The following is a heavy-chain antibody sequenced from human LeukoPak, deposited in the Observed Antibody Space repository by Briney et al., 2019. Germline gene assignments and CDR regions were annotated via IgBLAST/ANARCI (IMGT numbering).Heavy chain of an antibody. CDR2: ISYDGSNK. CDR3: ARGQQLVRGYWFDP. D-gene: IGHD6-13*01. Sequence: GRSLRLSCAASGFTSSSYAMHWVRQAPGKGLEWVAVISYDGSNKYYADSVKGRFTISRDNSKNTLYLQMNSLRAEDTAVYYCARGQQLVRGYWFDPWGQGTLVTVSS. J-gene: IGHJ5*02. CDR1: GFTSSSYA. V-gene: IGHV3-30*01.